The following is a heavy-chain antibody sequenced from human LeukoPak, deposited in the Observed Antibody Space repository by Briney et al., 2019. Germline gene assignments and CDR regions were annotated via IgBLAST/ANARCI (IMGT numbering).Heavy chain of an antibody. CDR2: ISYDGSNR. CDR1: SFPFSTYA. Sequence: GRSLRLSCAASSFPFSTYAMHWVRHAAGKGLDWVAVISYDGSNRYYADSVKGRFTISRDISKNTLYLQMNSLRAEDTAMYYCSRDMSPAMDVWGKGTTVTVSS. D-gene: IGHD3-10*02. J-gene: IGHJ6*04. CDR3: SRDMSPAMDV. V-gene: IGHV3-30*01.